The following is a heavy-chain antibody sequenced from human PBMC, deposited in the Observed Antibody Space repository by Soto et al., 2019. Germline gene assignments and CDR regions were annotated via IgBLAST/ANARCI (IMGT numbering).Heavy chain of an antibody. J-gene: IGHJ4*02. CDR3: ARHKRDLRFLEWSYYFDY. CDR2: ISYDGSNK. V-gene: IGHV3-30-3*01. CDR1: GFTFSSYA. Sequence: QVQLVESGGGVVQPGRSLRLSCAASGFTFSSYAIHWVRQAPGKGLEWVALISYDGSNKYYADSVKGRFTISRDNSKKTXHLQMNSLRAEDTAVYYCARHKRDLRFLEWSYYFDYWGQGTLVTVSS. D-gene: IGHD3-3*01.